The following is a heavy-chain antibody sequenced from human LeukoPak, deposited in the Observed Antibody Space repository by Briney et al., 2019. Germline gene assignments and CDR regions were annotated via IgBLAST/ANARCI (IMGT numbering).Heavy chain of an antibody. CDR2: IYPDDSDT. CDR3: ARHFSQSRGSYNELDS. V-gene: IGHV5-51*01. CDR1: RYSFTNYW. D-gene: IGHD1-26*01. Sequence: GESLKISCKASRYSFTNYWIGWVRQMPGKGLEWMGIIYPDDSDTRYSPSFQGLVTISADKSINTAYLQWSSLRASDTAMYYCARHFSQSRGSYNELDSWGQGTLVTVSS. J-gene: IGHJ4*02.